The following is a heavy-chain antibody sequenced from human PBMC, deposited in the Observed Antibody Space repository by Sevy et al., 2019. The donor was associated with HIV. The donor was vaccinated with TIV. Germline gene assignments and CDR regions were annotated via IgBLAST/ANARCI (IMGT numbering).Heavy chain of an antibody. CDR3: ARDLLEAARPGYYYYGMDV. CDR2: ISAYNGNT. Sequence: ASVKVTCKASGYTFTSYGISWVRQAPGQGLEWMGCISAYNGNTNYAQKLQGRVTMTTDTSTSTAYMELRSLRSDDTAVYYCARDLLEAARPGYYYYGMDVWGQGTTVTVSS. J-gene: IGHJ6*02. V-gene: IGHV1-18*01. CDR1: GYTFTSYG. D-gene: IGHD6-6*01.